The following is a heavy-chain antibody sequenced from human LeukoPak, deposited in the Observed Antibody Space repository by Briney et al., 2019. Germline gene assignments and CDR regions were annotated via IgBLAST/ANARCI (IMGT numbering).Heavy chain of an antibody. J-gene: IGHJ5*02. CDR1: GGSFSGYY. CDR2: INHSGST. D-gene: IGHD3-22*01. CDR3: ARDSDYYDSSGYYNLWFDP. Sequence: SETLSLTCAVYGGSFSGYYWSWIRQPPGKGLEWIGEINHSGSTNYNPSLKSRVTISVDTSKNQFSLKLSSVTAADTAVYYCARDSDYYDSSGYYNLWFDPWGQGTLVTVSS. V-gene: IGHV4-34*01.